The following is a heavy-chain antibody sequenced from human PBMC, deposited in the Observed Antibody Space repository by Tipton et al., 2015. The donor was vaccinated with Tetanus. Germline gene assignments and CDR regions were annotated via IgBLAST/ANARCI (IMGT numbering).Heavy chain of an antibody. Sequence: QLVQSGAEVKKPGASVKVSCKASGYTFTHYGVNWVRQAPGQGLEWMGWISPFNENVNYAEKFRGRLTMTTDRSTGTVSMDLRSRKSDDTAIYYCARGRGLGPHEYFEHWGQGTLVTVSS. CDR3: ARGRGLGPHEYFEH. CDR1: GYTFTHYG. V-gene: IGHV1-18*01. J-gene: IGHJ5*02. D-gene: IGHD3/OR15-3a*01. CDR2: ISPFNENV.